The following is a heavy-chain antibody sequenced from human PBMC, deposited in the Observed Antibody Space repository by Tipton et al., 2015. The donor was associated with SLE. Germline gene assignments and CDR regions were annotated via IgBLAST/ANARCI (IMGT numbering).Heavy chain of an antibody. Sequence: LRLSCTVSGGSISSYYWSWIRQPPGKGLEWIGYIYYSGSTNYNPSLKSRVTISVDTSKNQFSLKLSSVTAADTAVYYCARGITMVRGVIIPLFDYWGQGTLVTVSS. CDR3: ARGITMVRGVIIPLFDY. J-gene: IGHJ4*02. CDR1: GGSISSYY. V-gene: IGHV4-59*01. D-gene: IGHD3-10*01. CDR2: IYYSGST.